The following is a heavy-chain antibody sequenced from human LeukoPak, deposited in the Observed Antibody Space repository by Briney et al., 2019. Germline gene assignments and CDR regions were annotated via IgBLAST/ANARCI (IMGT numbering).Heavy chain of an antibody. J-gene: IGHJ4*02. D-gene: IGHD4-17*01. CDR3: ATIYGDYSDFDS. CDR2: ITHDGRI. V-gene: IGHV4-34*01. Sequence: SETLSLTCAVYDRSFSGSYWSWIRQPPWEGLEWIGEITHDGRINYSPSLKSRATISVDTSENPFSLKLSSVTAADSAVYYCATIYGDYSDFDSWGQGTLVTVSS. CDR1: DRSFSGSY.